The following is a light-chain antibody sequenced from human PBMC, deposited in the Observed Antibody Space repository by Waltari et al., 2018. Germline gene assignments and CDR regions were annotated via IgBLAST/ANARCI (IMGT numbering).Light chain of an antibody. J-gene: IGLJ1*01. CDR3: CALAGRGFYV. CDR1: SANVGSYPL. Sequence: SALTQPASVSGSPGQSITISCTETSANVGSYPLLSWYQRHPGGAPKLLIYEVSERPSVVSIRFSGSKSGKTASLTISGLQPEDEADYYCCALAGRGFYVFGTGTQVTVL. CDR2: EVS. V-gene: IGLV2-23*02.